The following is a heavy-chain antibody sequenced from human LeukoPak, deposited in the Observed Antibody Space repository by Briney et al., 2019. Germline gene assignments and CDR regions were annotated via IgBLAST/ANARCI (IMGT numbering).Heavy chain of an antibody. CDR2: ISPYNGNT. J-gene: IGHJ4*02. D-gene: IGHD5-18*01. CDR1: GYTFTTYG. CDR3: ATAMTAMVTYYFDY. Sequence: ASVKVSCKSSGYTFTTYGISWMRQAPGQGLEWMGWISPYNGNTKYAQKLQGRVTMTTDTSTNTAYMELSSLRSEDTAVCYCATAMTAMVTYYFDYWGQGTLVTVTS. V-gene: IGHV1-18*01.